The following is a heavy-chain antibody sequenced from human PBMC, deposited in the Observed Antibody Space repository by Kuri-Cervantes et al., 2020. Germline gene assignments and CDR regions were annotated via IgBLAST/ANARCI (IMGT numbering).Heavy chain of an antibody. J-gene: IGHJ6*04. D-gene: IGHD5-12*01. Sequence: SVKVSCKASGGTFSSYAISWVRQAPGQGLEWMGGIIPIFGTANYAQKFQGRVTITTDESTSTAYMELSSLKASDTAMYYCARSMVATPLADVWGKGTTVTVSS. CDR2: IIPIFGTA. CDR3: ARSMVATPLADV. CDR1: GGTFSSYA. V-gene: IGHV1-69*05.